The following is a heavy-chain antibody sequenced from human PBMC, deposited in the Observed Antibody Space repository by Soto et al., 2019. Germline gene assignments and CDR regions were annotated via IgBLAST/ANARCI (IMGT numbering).Heavy chain of an antibody. V-gene: IGHV4-61*01. CDR3: ARAAQQLVGGYYYGMDV. CDR2: IYYSGST. Sequence: SETLSLTCTVSGGSVSSGSYYWSWIRQPPGKGLEWIGYIYYSGSTNYNPSLKSRVTISVDTSKNQFSLKLSSVTAADTAVYYCARAAQQLVGGYYYGMDVWGQGTTVTVSS. J-gene: IGHJ6*02. D-gene: IGHD6-13*01. CDR1: GGSVSSGSYY.